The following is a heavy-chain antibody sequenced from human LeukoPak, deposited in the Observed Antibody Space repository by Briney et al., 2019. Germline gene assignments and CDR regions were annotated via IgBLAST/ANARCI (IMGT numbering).Heavy chain of an antibody. CDR2: ISGSGGST. D-gene: IGHD3-22*01. CDR3: AKSSYYDSSGYYREYYFDY. J-gene: IGHJ4*02. V-gene: IGHV3-23*01. Sequence: GGSLRLSWAASRFTFGNYGMTWVRQAPGKGLEWVSSISGSGGSTYYADSVKGRFTISRDNSKNTLYLQMNSLRDEDTAVYYCAKSSYYDSSGYYREYYFDYWGQGTLVTVSS. CDR1: RFTFGNYG.